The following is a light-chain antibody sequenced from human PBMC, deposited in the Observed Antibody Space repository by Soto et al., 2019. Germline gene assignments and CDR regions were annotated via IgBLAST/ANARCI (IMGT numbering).Light chain of an antibody. J-gene: IGLJ2*01. V-gene: IGLV2-23*01. CDR1: SSDVGSYNL. Sequence: QSVLTQPASVSESPGQSITISCTGTSSDVGSYNLVSWYQQHPGKAPKLMIYEGSKRPSGVSNRFSGSKSGNTASLTISGLQAEDEADYYCCSYAGSSTYVVFGGGTKLTVL. CDR2: EGS. CDR3: CSYAGSSTYVV.